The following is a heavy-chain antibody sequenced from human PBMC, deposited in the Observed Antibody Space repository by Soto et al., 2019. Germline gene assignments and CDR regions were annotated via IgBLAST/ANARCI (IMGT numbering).Heavy chain of an antibody. V-gene: IGHV4-39*01. CDR1: GGSLTSHSYY. Sequence: SETLSLTCTVFGGSLTSHSYYCCWIRHPPGKGLEWIGNIHYSGSTYYDSSLQSRVTISIDTSKSQFSLKLSFVTATDTAVYYCASQPYYDSSGYSVDSWGQGTLVTVSS. CDR3: ASQPYYDSSGYSVDS. D-gene: IGHD3-22*01. J-gene: IGHJ4*02. CDR2: IHYSGST.